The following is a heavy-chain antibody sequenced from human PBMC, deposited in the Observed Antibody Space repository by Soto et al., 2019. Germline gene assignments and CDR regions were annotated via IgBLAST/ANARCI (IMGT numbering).Heavy chain of an antibody. CDR2: ISGSGTTI. Sequence: PGGSRRLSCAASGFTFSAYEMNWVRQAPGKGLEWISYISGSGTTIYYADSVKGRFTISRDNAKKSLYLQMNSLRAEDTAVYYCAREVTVFGVIIPTPMDVWGQGKTVT. D-gene: IGHD3-3*01. CDR3: AREVTVFGVIIPTPMDV. V-gene: IGHV3-48*03. J-gene: IGHJ6*02. CDR1: GFTFSAYE.